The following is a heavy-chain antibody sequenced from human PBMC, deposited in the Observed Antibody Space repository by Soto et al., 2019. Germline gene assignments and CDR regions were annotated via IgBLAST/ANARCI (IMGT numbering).Heavy chain of an antibody. J-gene: IGHJ4*02. D-gene: IGHD4-17*01. V-gene: IGHV3-33*01. CDR1: GFSFSSYG. CDR2: ILDDGSDK. CDR3: ARDDDYGDNGLDY. Sequence: QVQLVESGGGVVQPGRSLRLSCAASGFSFSSYGMHWVRQAPGKGLEWVAVILDDGSDKDYTDAVKGRFTISRDNSKSTLYLEMNSLRAEDTAVYYCARDDDYGDNGLDYWGQGTLVTVSS.